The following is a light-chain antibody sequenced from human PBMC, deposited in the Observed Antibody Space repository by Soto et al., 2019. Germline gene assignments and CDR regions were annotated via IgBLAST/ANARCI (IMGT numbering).Light chain of an antibody. Sequence: QAVVTQEPSLTVSPGGTVTRTCDSSTGAVTSGHWPHWFQQKPGQAPRTLIYDTDNKHPWTPARFSGSLLGGKAALTLSGAQPEDEADYYCLVIFTGVGEVFGTGTKLTVL. CDR1: TGAVTSGHW. V-gene: IGLV7-46*01. CDR3: LVIFTGVGEV. CDR2: DTD. J-gene: IGLJ1*01.